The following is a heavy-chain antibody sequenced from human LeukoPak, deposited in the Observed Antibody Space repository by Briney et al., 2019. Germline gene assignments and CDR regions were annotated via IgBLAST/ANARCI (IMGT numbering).Heavy chain of an antibody. V-gene: IGHV1-46*01. CDR3: ARAPGLIRSGYFDY. J-gene: IGHJ4*02. CDR2: INPSGGST. Sequence: ASVKVSCKASGGTFSSYAISWVRQAPGQGLEWMGIINPSGGSTSYAQKFQGRVTMTRDTSTSTVYMELSSLRSEDTAVYYCARAPGLIRSGYFDYWGQGTLVTVSS. CDR1: GGTFSSYA. D-gene: IGHD6-25*01.